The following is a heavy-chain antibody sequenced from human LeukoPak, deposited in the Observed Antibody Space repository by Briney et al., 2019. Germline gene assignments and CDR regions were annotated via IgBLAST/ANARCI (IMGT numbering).Heavy chain of an antibody. Sequence: GGSLRLSCAASGFTFSSYAMSWVRQAPGKGLEWVSAISGSGGSTYYADSVKGRFTIPRDNSKNTVFLQMNSLRVEDTAIYFCAKGNAVAWQLLDHWGQGALVTVSS. J-gene: IGHJ4*02. CDR3: AKGNAVAWQLLDH. CDR2: ISGSGGST. V-gene: IGHV3-23*01. D-gene: IGHD1-26*01. CDR1: GFTFSSYA.